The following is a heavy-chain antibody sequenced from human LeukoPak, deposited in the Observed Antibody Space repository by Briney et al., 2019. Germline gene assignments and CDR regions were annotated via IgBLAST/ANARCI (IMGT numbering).Heavy chain of an antibody. V-gene: IGHV3-23*01. Sequence: PGGSLRLSCAASGFTFSTYAMSWVRQAPGKGLEWVSTISGSGANTYYADSVRGRFTISRDNSMNTFYLQMNSLRVEDTAVYYCAIDPVDGTAFWGQGTLVTVSS. D-gene: IGHD6-13*01. CDR1: GFTFSTYA. CDR3: AIDPVDGTAF. CDR2: ISGSGANT. J-gene: IGHJ4*02.